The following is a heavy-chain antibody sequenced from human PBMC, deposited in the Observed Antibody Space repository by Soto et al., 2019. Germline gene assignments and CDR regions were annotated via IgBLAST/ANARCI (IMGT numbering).Heavy chain of an antibody. CDR2: IIPIFGTA. Sequence: QVQLVQSGAEVKKPGSSVKVSCKASGGTFSSYAISWVRQAPGQGLEWMGGIIPIFGTANYAQKFQGRVTITADESTSTAYMELSSLRSEDTAVYYCARDPFVYTAIADAFDIWGQGTMVTVSS. CDR3: ARDPFVYTAIADAFDI. D-gene: IGHD5-18*01. J-gene: IGHJ3*02. V-gene: IGHV1-69*12. CDR1: GGTFSSYA.